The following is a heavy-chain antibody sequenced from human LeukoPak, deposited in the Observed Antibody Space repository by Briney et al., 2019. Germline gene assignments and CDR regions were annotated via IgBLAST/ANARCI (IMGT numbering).Heavy chain of an antibody. J-gene: IGHJ4*02. CDR1: GFTFSSYA. V-gene: IGHV3-30*04. Sequence: PGGSLRLSCAASGFTFSSYAMHWVRQAPGKGLEWVAVISYDGSNKYYADSVKGRFTISRDNSKNTLYLQMNSLRAEDTAVYYCARGGIGYSYDYWGQGTLVTVSS. CDR3: ARGGIGYSYDY. D-gene: IGHD5-18*01. CDR2: ISYDGSNK.